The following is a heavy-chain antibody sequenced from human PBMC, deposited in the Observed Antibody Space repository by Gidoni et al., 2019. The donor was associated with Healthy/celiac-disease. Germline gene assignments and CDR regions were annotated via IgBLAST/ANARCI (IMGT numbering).Heavy chain of an antibody. D-gene: IGHD6-13*01. Sequence: QVQLVQSGAEVKKPGSSVKVSCKASGGTFSSYAISWVRQAPGQGLEWMGRIIPILGIANYAQKFQGRVTITADKSTSTAYMELSSLRSEDTAVYYCAREAIAAADSYYFDYWGQGTLVTVSS. CDR3: AREAIAAADSYYFDY. CDR2: IIPILGIA. J-gene: IGHJ4*02. V-gene: IGHV1-69*09. CDR1: GGTFSSYA.